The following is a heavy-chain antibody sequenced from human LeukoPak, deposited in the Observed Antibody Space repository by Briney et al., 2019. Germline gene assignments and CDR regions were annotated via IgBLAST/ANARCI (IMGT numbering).Heavy chain of an antibody. V-gene: IGHV4-30-4*01. Sequence: PSETLSLTCTVSGGSISSGDYYWSWIRQPPGKGLEWIGYIYYSGSTYYNPSLKSRVTISVDTSKNQFSLKLSSVTAADTAVYYCARGLRPTPQRYCSSTSCSSWFDPWGQGTLVTVSS. CDR2: IYYSGST. CDR1: GGSISSGDYY. CDR3: ARGLRPTPQRYCSSTSCSSWFDP. D-gene: IGHD2-2*01. J-gene: IGHJ5*02.